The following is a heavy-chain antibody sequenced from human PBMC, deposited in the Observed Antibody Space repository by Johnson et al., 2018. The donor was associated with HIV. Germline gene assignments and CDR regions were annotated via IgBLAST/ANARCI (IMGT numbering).Heavy chain of an antibody. CDR3: TTDPIAAAGPDAFDI. V-gene: IGHV3-15*01. J-gene: IGHJ3*02. CDR2: IKSKTDGGTT. D-gene: IGHD6-13*01. CDR1: GFSFSDYY. Sequence: VQLVESGGGVVQPGRSLRLSCAASGFSFSDYYMSWIRQAPGKGLEWVGRIKSKTDGGTTDYAAPVKGGFTISRDDSKNTLYLQMNSLKTEDTAVYYCTTDPIAAAGPDAFDIWGQGTVVTVSS.